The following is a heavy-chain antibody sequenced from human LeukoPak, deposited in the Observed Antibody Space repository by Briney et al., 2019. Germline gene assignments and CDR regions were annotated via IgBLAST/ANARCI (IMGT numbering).Heavy chain of an antibody. D-gene: IGHD5-12*01. CDR1: GFTFSSYE. CDR3: ARVRPGQWLLRDAFDI. Sequence: GGSLRLSCAASGFTFSSYEINWVRQAPGKGLEWVSYISSSGSTIKYADSVKGRFTISRGNAKNSLYLQVNSLTAEDTAAYYCARVRPGQWLLRDAFDIWDQGTMVTVSS. CDR2: ISSSGSTI. V-gene: IGHV3-48*03. J-gene: IGHJ3*02.